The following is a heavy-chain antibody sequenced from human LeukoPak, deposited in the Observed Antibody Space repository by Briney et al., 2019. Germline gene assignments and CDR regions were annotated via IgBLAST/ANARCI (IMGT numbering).Heavy chain of an antibody. V-gene: IGHV5-51*01. Sequence: GESLKISCKGSGYSFTSYWIGWVRQMPGKGLEWMGIIYPGDSDTRYSPSFQGQVTISADKSISTAYLQWSSLKASDTAMYYCARRNQYYYDSSGYFSGHAFDIWGQRTMVTVSS. CDR1: GYSFTSYW. J-gene: IGHJ3*02. CDR3: ARRNQYYYDSSGYFSGHAFDI. D-gene: IGHD3-22*01. CDR2: IYPGDSDT.